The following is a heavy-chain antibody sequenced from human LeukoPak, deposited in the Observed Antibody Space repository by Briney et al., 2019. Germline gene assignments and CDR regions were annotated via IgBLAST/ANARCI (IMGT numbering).Heavy chain of an antibody. V-gene: IGHV4-59*01. CDR3: ARDGYGSGSYYNGYYSYYMDV. CDR2: VYYSGST. CDR1: GGSIGSYY. Sequence: KSSETLSLTCTVSGGSIGSYYWSWIRQPPGKGLEWIGYVYYSGSTSYNPSLKSRVTISVDTSKNQFSLKLRSVTAADTAVYYCARDGYGSGSYYNGYYSYYMDVWGKGTTVTVSS. J-gene: IGHJ6*03. D-gene: IGHD3-10*01.